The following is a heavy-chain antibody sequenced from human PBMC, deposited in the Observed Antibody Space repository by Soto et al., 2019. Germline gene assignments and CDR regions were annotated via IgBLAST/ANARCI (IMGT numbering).Heavy chain of an antibody. Sequence: SETLSLTCTVSGGSISSYYWSWIRQPAGKGLEWIGRIYTSGSTNYNPSLKSRVTMSVXXXXXXFXLXLXXXTAAXTAVYYCARDLVFSSGYYYLDYWGQGTLVTVSS. V-gene: IGHV4-4*07. D-gene: IGHD3-22*01. CDR3: ARDLVFSSGYYYLDY. CDR2: IYTSGST. J-gene: IGHJ4*02. CDR1: GGSISSYY.